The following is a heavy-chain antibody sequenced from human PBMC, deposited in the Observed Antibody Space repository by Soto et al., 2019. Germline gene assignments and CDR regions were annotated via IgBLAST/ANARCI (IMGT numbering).Heavy chain of an antibody. CDR1: GFTFSSYG. CDR3: ARGSPRNTDFDY. V-gene: IGHV3-33*01. Sequence: QVQLVDSGGGVVQPGRSLRLSCAASGFTFSSYGMHWVRQAPGKGLEWVAVIWYDGSNKYYADSVKGRFTISRDNSKNTQYLQMNSLRAEDTAVYYCARGSPRNTDFDYWGQGTLVTVSS. J-gene: IGHJ4*02. CDR2: IWYDGSNK. D-gene: IGHD1-1*01.